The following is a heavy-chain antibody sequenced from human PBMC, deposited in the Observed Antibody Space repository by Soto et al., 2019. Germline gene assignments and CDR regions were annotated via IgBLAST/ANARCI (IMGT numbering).Heavy chain of an antibody. CDR1: GFTFSSYW. Sequence: GGSLRLSCAASGFTFSSYWMSWVRQAPGKGLEWVANIKQDGSEKYYVDSVKGRFTISRDNAKNSLYLQMNSLRAEDTAVYYCARATHLEHDYGDYEWSRAWGYFDYWGQGTLVTVSS. D-gene: IGHD4-17*01. CDR2: IKQDGSEK. J-gene: IGHJ4*02. CDR3: ARATHLEHDYGDYEWSRAWGYFDY. V-gene: IGHV3-7*03.